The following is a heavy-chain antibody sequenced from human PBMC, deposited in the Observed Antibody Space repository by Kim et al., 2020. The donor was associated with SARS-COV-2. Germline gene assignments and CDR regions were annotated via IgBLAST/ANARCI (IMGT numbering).Heavy chain of an antibody. CDR2: ISGSGGST. V-gene: IGHV3-23*01. J-gene: IGHJ1*01. Sequence: GGSLRLSCAASGFTFSSYAMSWVHQAPGKGLEWVSAISGSGGSTYYADSVKGRFTISRDNSKNTLYLQMNSLRAEDTAVYYCAKDAEYGYYDILTGYSDAEYFQHWGQGTLVTVSS. CDR3: AKDAEYGYYDILTGYSDAEYFQH. D-gene: IGHD3-9*01. CDR1: GFTFSSYA.